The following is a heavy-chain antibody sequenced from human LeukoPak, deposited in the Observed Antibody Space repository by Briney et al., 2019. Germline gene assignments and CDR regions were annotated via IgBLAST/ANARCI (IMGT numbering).Heavy chain of an antibody. J-gene: IGHJ4*02. Sequence: ASVKVSCKASGGTFSSYAISWVRQAPGQGLEWMGWINPNSGGTNYAQKFQGRVTMTRDTSISTAYMELSRLRSDDTAVYYCAISRRSSAHNVVYWGQGTLVTVSS. CDR1: GGTFSSYA. D-gene: IGHD2-21*01. V-gene: IGHV1-2*02. CDR3: AISRRSSAHNVVY. CDR2: INPNSGGT.